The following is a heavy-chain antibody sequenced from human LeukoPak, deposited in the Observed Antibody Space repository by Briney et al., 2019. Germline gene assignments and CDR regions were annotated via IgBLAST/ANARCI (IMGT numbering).Heavy chain of an antibody. D-gene: IGHD6-13*01. CDR2: ISGSGGST. CDR3: AKGIAAAGRYDYSDY. Sequence: GGSLRLSCAASGFTFSSYAMSWVRQAPGKGLEWVSAISGSGGSTYYADSVKGRFTISRDNSKNTLYLQMNSLRAEDTAVYYCAKGIAAAGRYDYSDYWGQGTLVTVSS. J-gene: IGHJ4*02. V-gene: IGHV3-23*01. CDR1: GFTFSSYA.